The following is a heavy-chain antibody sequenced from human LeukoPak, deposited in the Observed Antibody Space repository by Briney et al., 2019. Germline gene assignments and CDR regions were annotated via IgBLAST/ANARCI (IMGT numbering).Heavy chain of an antibody. CDR2: IYTSGST. CDR3: ARTGNWGAFDI. J-gene: IGHJ3*02. D-gene: IGHD3-16*01. CDR1: GGSISSGRYY. Sequence: PSETLSLTCTVSGGSISSGRYYWRWIRQPAGKGREWIGRIYTSGSTNYNPSLKSRVSISVDTSKNQFSLKLSSATASDTAVYYCARTGNWGAFDIWGQGTMVTVSS. V-gene: IGHV4-61*02.